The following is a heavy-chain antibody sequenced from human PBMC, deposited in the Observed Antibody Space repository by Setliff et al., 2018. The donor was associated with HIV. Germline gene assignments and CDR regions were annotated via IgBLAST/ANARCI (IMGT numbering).Heavy chain of an antibody. CDR1: GDSIDRSNFF. D-gene: IGHD2-21*02. CDR3: ARGGAFCGRDSCYYLDY. V-gene: IGHV4-31*01. Sequence: TSATLSLTCTVSGDSIDRSNFFWTWIRQHPGKGLEWIGYIYYSGSATYNPSLKSQASISVDTSRNEFSLKLSSVTAADTAVYFCARGGAFCGRDSCYYLDYWGQGNPVTSPQ. J-gene: IGHJ4*02. CDR2: IYYSGSA.